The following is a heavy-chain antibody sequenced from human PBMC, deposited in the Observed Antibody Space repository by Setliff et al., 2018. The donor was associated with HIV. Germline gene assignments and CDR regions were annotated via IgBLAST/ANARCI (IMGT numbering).Heavy chain of an antibody. CDR3: ARAYDDYDSDLDY. CDR1: GFTFSSYN. CDR2: ISSSSSYI. D-gene: IGHD4-17*01. Sequence: TGGSLRLSCAASGFTFSSYNMNWVRQAPGKGLEWVSSISSSSSYIYYADSVKGRFTISRDNAKNSLYLQMNSLRAEDTAVYYCARAYDDYDSDLDYWGQGTLVTVSS. V-gene: IGHV3-21*01. J-gene: IGHJ4*02.